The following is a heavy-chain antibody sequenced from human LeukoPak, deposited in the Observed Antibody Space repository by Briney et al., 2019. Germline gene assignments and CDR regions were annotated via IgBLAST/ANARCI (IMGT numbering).Heavy chain of an antibody. J-gene: IGHJ4*02. D-gene: IGHD2-21*01. CDR3: AKDAIYGDGYWEFDY. V-gene: IGHV3-23*01. CDR2: VLSGGGSA. CDR1: GFNFGGYS. Sequence: GGSLRLSCAGSGFNFGGYSMSWVRQAAGQGLEWVSGVLSGGGSAYYADAVKGRFTITRDNSRSTLYLQMNSLRAEDTAVYYCAKDAIYGDGYWEFDYWGQGTLVTVSS.